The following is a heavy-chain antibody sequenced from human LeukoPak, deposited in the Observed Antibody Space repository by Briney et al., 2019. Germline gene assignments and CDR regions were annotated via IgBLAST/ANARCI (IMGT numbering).Heavy chain of an antibody. CDR3: ARVSSDYGGNLRFDY. CDR1: GYTFTSYG. D-gene: IGHD4-23*01. CDR2: ISAYNGNT. Sequence: GASVKVSCKASGYTFTSYGISWVRQAPGQGLEWMGWISAYNGNTNYAQKLQGRVTITADESTSTAYMELSSLRSEDTAVYYCARVSSDYGGNLRFDYWGQGTLVTVSS. V-gene: IGHV1-18*01. J-gene: IGHJ4*02.